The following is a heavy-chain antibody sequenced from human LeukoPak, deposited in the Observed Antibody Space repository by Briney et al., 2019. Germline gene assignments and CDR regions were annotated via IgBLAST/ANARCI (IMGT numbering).Heavy chain of an antibody. V-gene: IGHV4-38-2*01. D-gene: IGHD3-22*01. CDR2: IYHSGST. J-gene: IGHJ4*02. CDR1: GYSISSGYY. CDR3: ARGPDSSGYLGY. Sequence: SETLSLTCAVSGYSISSGYYWGWIRQPPGKGLEWIGSIYHSGSTYYNPSLKSRVTISVDTSKNQFSLKLSSVTAADTAVYYSARGPDSSGYLGYWGQATLVTVSS.